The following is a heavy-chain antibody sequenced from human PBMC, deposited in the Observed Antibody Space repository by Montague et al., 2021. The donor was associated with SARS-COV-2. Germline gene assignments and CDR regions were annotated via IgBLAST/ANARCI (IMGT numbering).Heavy chain of an antibody. Sequence: TLSLTCTVSGGSISYGSYLWTWIRQPAGKGLEWIGRIHTSGSTNYNPSLKSRVAISIDTSKDQFSLELSSVTAADTAVYYRASSHCGGDCYSGQGTLVTVSS. CDR2: IHTSGST. J-gene: IGHJ4*02. V-gene: IGHV4-61*02. D-gene: IGHD2-21*02. CDR1: GGSISYGSYL. CDR3: ASSHCGGDCY.